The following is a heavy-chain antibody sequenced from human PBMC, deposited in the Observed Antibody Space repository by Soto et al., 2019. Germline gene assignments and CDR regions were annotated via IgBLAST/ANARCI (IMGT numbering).Heavy chain of an antibody. CDR1: GFTFDDYA. CDR2: VDWNSGSM. J-gene: IGHJ6*02. D-gene: IGHD2-15*01. CDR3: ATCSAGRCYGALGGAMDYYGMDV. Sequence: EVQLVESGGGFVQPGRSLRLSCVASGFTFDDYAMHWVRQAPGKGLEWVSSVDWNSGSMAYADSVKGRFTVSRDNARNSLFLQMKFLRGEDTALYYCATCSAGRCYGALGGAMDYYGMDVWGQGTTVTVSS. V-gene: IGHV3-9*01.